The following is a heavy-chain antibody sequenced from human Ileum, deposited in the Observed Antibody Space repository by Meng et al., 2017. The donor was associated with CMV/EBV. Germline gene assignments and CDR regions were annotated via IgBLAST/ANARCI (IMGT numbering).Heavy chain of an antibody. Sequence: GESLKISCVASGFIFSSYWITWVRQGPGTGLERVANINRHGSDNYYVDSVKGRFTISRDNAKNSLYLQMNSLRAEDTAVYYCARDRRPGERTVTWWFDPWGQGTLVTVSS. CDR2: INRHGSDN. CDR1: GFIFSSYW. J-gene: IGHJ5*02. CDR3: ARDRRPGERTVTWWFDP. V-gene: IGHV3-7*01. D-gene: IGHD4-11*01.